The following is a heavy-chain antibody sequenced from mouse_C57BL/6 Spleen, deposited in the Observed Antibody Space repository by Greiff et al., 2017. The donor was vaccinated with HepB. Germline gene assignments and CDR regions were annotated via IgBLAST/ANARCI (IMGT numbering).Heavy chain of an antibody. CDR3: AREGGYSLYFDY. V-gene: IGHV3-6*01. D-gene: IGHD2-3*01. CDR2: ISYDGSN. J-gene: IGHJ2*01. Sequence: EVQLVESGPGLVKPSQSLSLTCSVTGYSITSGYYWNWIRQFPGNKLEWMGYISYDGSNNYNPSLKNRISITRDTSKNQFFLKLNSVTTEDTATYYCAREGGYSLYFDYWGQGTTLTVSS. CDR1: GYSITSGYY.